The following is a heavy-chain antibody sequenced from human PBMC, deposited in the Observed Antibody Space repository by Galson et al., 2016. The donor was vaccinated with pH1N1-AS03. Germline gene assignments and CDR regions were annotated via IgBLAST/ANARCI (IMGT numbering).Heavy chain of an antibody. CDR1: GGSTSSYY. CDR2: VYYNGIT. J-gene: IGHJ4*02. D-gene: IGHD3-9*01. CDR3: AIGAYDILTGYYNSAPFDY. Sequence: LTCAVSGGSTSSYYWSWIRQPPGKGLEWIGYVYYNGITNYNPSLKSRVTISIDTSKNQFSLKLSSVTAADTAVYYGAIGAYDILTGYYNSAPFDYWGRGTLITVSS. V-gene: IGHV4-59*01.